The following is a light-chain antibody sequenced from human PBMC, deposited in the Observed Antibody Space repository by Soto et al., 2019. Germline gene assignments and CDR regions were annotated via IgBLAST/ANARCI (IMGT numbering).Light chain of an antibody. Sequence: QAVLTQPASVSGSPGQSITIPCTGTRSVVGGFDFVSWYQHHPGKAPKLMIYEGNKRPSGVSNRCSGSKSGDTASLTISGVQAEDEADYYCCSSRIFGGGTKLTVL. V-gene: IGLV2-23*01. J-gene: IGLJ2*01. CDR2: EGN. CDR1: RSVVGGFDF. CDR3: CSSRI.